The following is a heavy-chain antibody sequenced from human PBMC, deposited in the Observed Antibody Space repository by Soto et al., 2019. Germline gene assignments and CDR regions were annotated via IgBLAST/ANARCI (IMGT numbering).Heavy chain of an antibody. J-gene: IGHJ6*03. D-gene: IGHD5-12*01. CDR3: ARVLVATITVDYYYYMDV. CDR1: GFTVSSNY. V-gene: IGHV3-66*01. CDR2: IYSGGST. Sequence: GGSLRLSCAASGFTVSSNYMSWVRQAPGKGLEWVSVIYSGGSTYYADSVKGRFTISRDNSKNTLYLQMNSLRAEDTAVYYCARVLVATITVDYYYYMDVWGKGTTVTVSS.